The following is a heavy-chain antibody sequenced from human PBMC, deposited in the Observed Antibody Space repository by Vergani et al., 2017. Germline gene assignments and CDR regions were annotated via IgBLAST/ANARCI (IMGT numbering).Heavy chain of an antibody. CDR1: GYTLTELS. D-gene: IGHD2-2*01. CDR2: FDPEDGET. V-gene: IGHV1-24*01. J-gene: IGHJ5*02. CDR3: ATGGYCSSTSCYVRYSSSWYGNWFDP. Sequence: QVQLVQSGAEVKKPGASVKVSCKVSGYTLTELSMHWVRQAPGKGLEWMGGFDPEDGETIYAQKFQGRVTMTEDTSTDTAYMELSSLRSEDTAVYYCATGGYCSSTSCYVRYSSSWYGNWFDPWGQGTLVTVSS.